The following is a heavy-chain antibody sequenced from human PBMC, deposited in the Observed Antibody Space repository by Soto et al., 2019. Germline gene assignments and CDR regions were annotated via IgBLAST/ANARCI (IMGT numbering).Heavy chain of an antibody. CDR1: GGSISSYY. CDR2: IYYSGST. D-gene: IGHD3-3*01. J-gene: IGHJ4*02. Sequence: SETLSLTCTVSGGSISSYYWSWIRQPPGKGLEWIGYIYYSGSTNYNPSLKSRVTISVDTSKNQFSLKLSSVTAADTAVYYCARGLESGYYPYYFDYWGQGTLVTVAS. CDR3: ARGLESGYYPYYFDY. V-gene: IGHV4-59*01.